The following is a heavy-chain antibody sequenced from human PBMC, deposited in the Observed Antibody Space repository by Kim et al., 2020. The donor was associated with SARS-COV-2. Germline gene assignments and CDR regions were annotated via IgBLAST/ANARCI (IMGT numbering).Heavy chain of an antibody. V-gene: IGHV4-39*01. Sequence: GSLRLSCTVSGGSISSSSYYWGWIRQPPGKGLEWIGSIYYSGSTYYNPSLKSRVTISVDTSKNQFSLKLSSVTAADTAVYYCARGASYGYNWFDPWGQGTLVTVSS. D-gene: IGHD5-18*01. J-gene: IGHJ5*02. CDR2: IYYSGST. CDR3: ARGASYGYNWFDP. CDR1: GGSISSSSYY.